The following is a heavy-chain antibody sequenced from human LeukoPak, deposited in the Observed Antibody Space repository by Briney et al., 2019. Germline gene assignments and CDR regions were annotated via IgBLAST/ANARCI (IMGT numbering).Heavy chain of an antibody. D-gene: IGHD3-10*01. CDR3: ARYGSGSYFYYYYYMDV. J-gene: IGHJ6*03. V-gene: IGHV4-34*01. CDR1: GGSFSGYY. Sequence: SETLSLTCAVSGGSFSGYYWSWIRQPPGKGLEWIGEINHSGSTNYNPSLKSRVTISVDTSKNQFSLRLSSVTAADTAVYYCARYGSGSYFYYYYYMDVWGKGTTVTVSS. CDR2: INHSGST.